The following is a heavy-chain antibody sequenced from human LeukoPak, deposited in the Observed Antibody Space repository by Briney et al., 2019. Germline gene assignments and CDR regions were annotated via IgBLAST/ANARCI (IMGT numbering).Heavy chain of an antibody. D-gene: IGHD5-12*01. CDR1: GFTFSSYA. V-gene: IGHV3-23*01. J-gene: IGHJ4*02. CDR2: TSGSGGST. CDR3: AKGARYGGYAPHYFDY. Sequence: HPRGSLRLSCAASGFTFSSYAMSWVRQAPGKGLEWVSATSGSGGSTYYADSVKGRFTISRDNSKNTLYLQMNSLRAEDTAVYYCAKGARYGGYAPHYFDYWGQGTLVTVSS.